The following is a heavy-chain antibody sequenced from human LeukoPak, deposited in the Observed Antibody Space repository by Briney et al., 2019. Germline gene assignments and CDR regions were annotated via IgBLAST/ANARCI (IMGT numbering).Heavy chain of an antibody. V-gene: IGHV5-51*01. D-gene: IGHD3-22*01. J-gene: IGHJ3*01. CDR3: ARPNITSYYDSRGYDALDV. CDR1: GYKFSAYW. Sequence: GESLKISCKGFGYKFSAYWIAWVRQMPGQGLEWMGIIFPDDSDTRYNLAFQGQVIISADKSVTTAYLQWSSLKASDTAMYYCARPNITSYYDSRGYDALDVWDQGTRVTDSS. CDR2: IFPDDSDT.